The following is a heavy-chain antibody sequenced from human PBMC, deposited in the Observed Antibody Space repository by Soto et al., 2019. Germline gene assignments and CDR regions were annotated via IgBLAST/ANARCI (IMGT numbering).Heavy chain of an antibody. Sequence: ASVKVSCKASGYTFTSYAMHWVRQAPGQRLEWMGWINAGNGNTEYSQKFQGRVTITRDTSASTAYMELSSLRSEDTAVYYCARDALPGIAAAGTSGGIDYWGQGTLVTVSS. D-gene: IGHD6-13*01. CDR3: ARDALPGIAAAGTSGGIDY. CDR1: GYTFTSYA. V-gene: IGHV1-3*01. J-gene: IGHJ4*02. CDR2: INAGNGNT.